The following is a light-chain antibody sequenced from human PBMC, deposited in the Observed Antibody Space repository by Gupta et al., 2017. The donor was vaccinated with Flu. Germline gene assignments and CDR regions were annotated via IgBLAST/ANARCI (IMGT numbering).Light chain of an antibody. CDR1: QSVSNY. V-gene: IGKV1-39*01. Sequence: PAALYAYVGDRVTISCRASQSVSNYLYWYQQRPGKAPKILISDESRLKSGVPSRFSGSGYGTKFTLTINRRQPGDFATYYCQHRNSTPFTFGHGTTVAIK. J-gene: IGKJ3*01. CDR3: QHRNSTPFT. CDR2: DES.